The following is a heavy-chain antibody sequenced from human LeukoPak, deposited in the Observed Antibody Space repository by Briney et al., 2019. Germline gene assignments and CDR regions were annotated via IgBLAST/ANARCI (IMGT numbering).Heavy chain of an antibody. CDR3: AKVIGVAGGDFDY. CDR1: GFTFSSYW. Sequence: GGSLRLSCAASGFTFSSYWMHWVRQAPGKGLVWVSRINSDGSTTSHADSVKGRFTISRDNAMNTLYLQMNSLRAEDTAVYYCAKVIGVAGGDFDYWGQGTLVTVSS. D-gene: IGHD6-19*01. CDR2: INSDGSTT. V-gene: IGHV3-74*01. J-gene: IGHJ4*02.